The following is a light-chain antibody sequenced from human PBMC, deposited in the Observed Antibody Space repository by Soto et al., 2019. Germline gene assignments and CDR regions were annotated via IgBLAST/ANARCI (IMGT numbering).Light chain of an antibody. CDR3: QRYNSWPLT. V-gene: IGKV3-20*01. Sequence: EIVLTQSPGTLSLSPGERATLSCRASQSVSNNYLAWYQQKPGQAPRLLIYGASNRATGIPDRFSGSGSGTDFTLTISRLEPEDFAVYYCQRYNSWPLTFGGGTKVDIK. CDR1: QSVSNNY. CDR2: GAS. J-gene: IGKJ4*01.